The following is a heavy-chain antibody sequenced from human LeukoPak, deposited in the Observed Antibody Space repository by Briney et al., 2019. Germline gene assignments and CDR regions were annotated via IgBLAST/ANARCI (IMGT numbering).Heavy chain of an antibody. V-gene: IGHV1-2*02. CDR1: GYTFTGYY. J-gene: IGHJ4*02. CDR2: INPNSGGT. D-gene: IGHD6-25*01. Sequence: ASVKVSCKASGYTFTGYYMHWVRQAPGQGLEWMGWINPNSGGTNYAQKFQGRVTMTGDRSISIAYMELSRLRSDDTAVYYCARERTPGSGYGVDYWGQGTVVTVSS. CDR3: ARERTPGSGYGVDY.